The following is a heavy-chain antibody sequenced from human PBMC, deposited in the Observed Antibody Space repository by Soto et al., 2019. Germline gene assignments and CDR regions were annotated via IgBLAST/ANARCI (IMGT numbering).Heavy chain of an antibody. V-gene: IGHV4-59*01. J-gene: IGHJ4*02. CDR2: IYYSGST. Sequence: SETLSLTCTVSGGSISSYYWSWIRQPPGKGLEWIGYIYYSGSTNYNPSPKSRVTISVDASKNQFSLKLSSVTAADTAVYYCARGGGSGSCPTQLDYWGQGTLVTVSS. CDR3: ARGGGSGSCPTQLDY. D-gene: IGHD3-10*01. CDR1: GGSISSYY.